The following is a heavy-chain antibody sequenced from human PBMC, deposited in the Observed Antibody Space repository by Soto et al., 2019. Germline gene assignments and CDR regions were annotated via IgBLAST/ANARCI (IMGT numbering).Heavy chain of an antibody. CDR1: GFICSSYD. J-gene: IGHJ3*02. Sequence: GSLRLSCAASGFICSSYDMSWVRQAPGKGLEWVSTILVDGRTFYVDSVKGRFTISRDSSKNTVYLQMNSLTAGDTALYYCAKATATGGGAFDICGQGTMVTVSS. D-gene: IGHD2-8*02. CDR3: AKATATGGGAFDI. CDR2: ILVDGRT. V-gene: IGHV3-23*01.